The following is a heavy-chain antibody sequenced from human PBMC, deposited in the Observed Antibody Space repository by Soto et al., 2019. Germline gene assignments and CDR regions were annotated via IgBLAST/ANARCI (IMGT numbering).Heavy chain of an antibody. CDR3: ASQYYDFWSGYHYYYYGMDV. J-gene: IGHJ6*02. D-gene: IGHD3-3*01. CDR1: GGTFSSYA. CDR2: IIPIFGTA. V-gene: IGHV1-69*12. Sequence: QVQLVQSGAEVKKPGSSVKVSCKASGGTFSSYAISWVRQAPGQGLEWMGGIIPIFGTANYAQKFQGRVTITADESTSTAYMELISLRSEDTAVYYCASQYYDFWSGYHYYYYGMDVWGQGTTVTVSS.